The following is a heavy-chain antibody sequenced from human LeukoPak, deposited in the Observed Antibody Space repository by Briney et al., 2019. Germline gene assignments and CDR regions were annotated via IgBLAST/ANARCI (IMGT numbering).Heavy chain of an antibody. J-gene: IGHJ4*02. CDR2: TYYTSKWIN. CDR1: GDSFSSNSAA. D-gene: IGHD4-23*01. V-gene: IGHV6-1*01. CDR3: ARDNDYGGYYFDY. Sequence: SQTLSLTCAISGDSFSSNSAAWHWIRQSPSRGLQWLGRTYYTSKWINDYAGSLKSRITIHPDTSKNQFSLQLNSVTPEDTAVYFCARDNDYGGYYFDYWGQGTLVTVSS.